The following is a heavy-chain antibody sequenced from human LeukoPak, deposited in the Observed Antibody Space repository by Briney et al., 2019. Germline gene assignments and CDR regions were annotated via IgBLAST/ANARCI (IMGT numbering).Heavy chain of an antibody. CDR1: GFTFSVYS. J-gene: IGHJ6*03. V-gene: IGHV3-20*04. CDR3: AKVGPSLVRGLIRGGARYYYNYMDV. CDR2: INWNGGST. D-gene: IGHD3-10*01. Sequence: PGGSLRLSCAASGFTFSVYSMNWVRQAPGKGLEWVSGINWNGGSTGYADSVKGRFTISRDNAKNSLYLQMNSLRAEDTAVYYCAKVGPSLVRGLIRGGARYYYNYMDVWGKGTTVTISS.